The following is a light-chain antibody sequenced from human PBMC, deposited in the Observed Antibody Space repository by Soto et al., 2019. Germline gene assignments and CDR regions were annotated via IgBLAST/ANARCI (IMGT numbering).Light chain of an antibody. J-gene: IGKJ3*01. Sequence: DIVMTQSPLSLPVTPGEPASISCRSSQTLLHSSGYYYLDWYLQKPGQSPQLLIYLGSSRASGVPDRFSGSGSGTDFTLKISRAEAEDVGVYYCMQALQTPVTFGPGTKVDI. CDR1: QTLLHSSGYYY. V-gene: IGKV2-28*01. CDR3: MQALQTPVT. CDR2: LGS.